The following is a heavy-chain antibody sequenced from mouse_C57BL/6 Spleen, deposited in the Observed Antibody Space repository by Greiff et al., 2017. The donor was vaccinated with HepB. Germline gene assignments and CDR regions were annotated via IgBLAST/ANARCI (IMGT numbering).Heavy chain of an antibody. CDR2: ISYDGSN. J-gene: IGHJ2*01. CDR1: GYSITSGYY. V-gene: IGHV3-6*01. CDR3: ARRELYYFDY. Sequence: VQLKESGPGLVKPSQSLSLTCSVTGYSITSGYYWNWIRQFPGNKLEWMGYISYDGSNNYNPSLKNRISITRDTSKNQFFLKLNSVTTKDTATYYCARRELYYFDYWGQGTTLTVSS.